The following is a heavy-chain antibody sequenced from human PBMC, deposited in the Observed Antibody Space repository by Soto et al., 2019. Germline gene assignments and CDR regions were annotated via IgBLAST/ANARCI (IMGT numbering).Heavy chain of an antibody. J-gene: IGHJ6*02. V-gene: IGHV3-9*01. D-gene: IGHD1-1*01. CDR2: ISWNRGSI. CDR1: GFTFDDYA. CDR3: SKDISVHETTGMDV. Sequence: GGSLRLSCAASGFTFDDYAMHWVRQAPGKGLEWVSGISWNRGSIGYADSVKGRFTISRDNAKNSLYLQMNSLRAEDTALYYCSKDISVHETTGMDVWGQGTTVTVSS.